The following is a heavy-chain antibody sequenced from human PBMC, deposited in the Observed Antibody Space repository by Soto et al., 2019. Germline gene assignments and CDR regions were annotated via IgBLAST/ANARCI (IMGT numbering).Heavy chain of an antibody. J-gene: IGHJ4*02. CDR2: ISYDGSNK. CDR1: GFTFSSYG. Sequence: QVQLVESGGGVVQPGRSLRLSCAASGFTFSSYGMHWVRQAPGKGLEWVAVISYDGSNKYYADSVKGRFTISRDNSKNTLYLKMNSLRAEDTAVYYCAKDTHPLLVPAAMVDYWGQGTLVTVSS. V-gene: IGHV3-30*18. D-gene: IGHD2-2*01. CDR3: AKDTHPLLVPAAMVDY.